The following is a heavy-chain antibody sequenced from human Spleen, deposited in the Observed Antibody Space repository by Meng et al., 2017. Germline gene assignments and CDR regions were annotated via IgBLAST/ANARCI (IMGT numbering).Heavy chain of an antibody. CDR3: ARDDSSGYSFDN. Sequence: QVQLQESGPGLVKPSQTLSLTCTVSGGSISSGGYYWSWIRQHPGKGLEWIGYIQYSGSTYYNPSLKTRVSISVDTSKKQFSLQLNSVTAADTAVYYCARDDSSGYSFDNWGQGTLVTV. CDR2: IQYSGST. V-gene: IGHV4-31*03. J-gene: IGHJ4*02. D-gene: IGHD3-22*01. CDR1: GGSISSGGYY.